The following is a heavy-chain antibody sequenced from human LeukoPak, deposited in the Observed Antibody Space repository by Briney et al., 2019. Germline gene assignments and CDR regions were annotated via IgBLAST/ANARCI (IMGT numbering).Heavy chain of an antibody. J-gene: IGHJ5*02. D-gene: IGHD6-19*01. CDR1: GGPFSGYY. Sequence: SETLSLTCAVYGGPFSGYYWSWIRQPPGKGLEWIGEINHSGSTNYNPSLRGRLSISVDTSKNHFSLKLRSVTAADTAIYYCARGPIDYTSGWSSWGQGTLVTVSS. CDR3: ARGPIDYTSGWSS. CDR2: INHSGST. V-gene: IGHV4-34*01.